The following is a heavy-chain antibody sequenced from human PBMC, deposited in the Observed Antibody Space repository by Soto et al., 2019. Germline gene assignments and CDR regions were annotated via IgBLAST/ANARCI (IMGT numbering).Heavy chain of an antibody. Sequence: QVQLVESGGGLVKPGGSLRLSCAASGFTFSDYYMTWIRQAPGKGLKWVSLISGSRNYTDYADSVKGRFTISRDNAKNSLYLEINSLRVEDTAVYYCAREHNYDNCGYHYFDYWGHGTLVTVSS. CDR2: ISGSRNYT. J-gene: IGHJ4*01. D-gene: IGHD3-22*01. CDR3: AREHNYDNCGYHYFDY. CDR1: GFTFSDYY. V-gene: IGHV3-11*06.